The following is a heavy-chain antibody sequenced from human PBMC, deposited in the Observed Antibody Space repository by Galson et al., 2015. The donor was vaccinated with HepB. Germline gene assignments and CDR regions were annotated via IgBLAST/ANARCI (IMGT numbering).Heavy chain of an antibody. D-gene: IGHD3-10*01. V-gene: IGHV4-39*01. Sequence: ETLSLTCPVSGGSISSSSYYWGWIRQPPGKGLEWIGSIYYSGSTYCNPSPKSRVTISVDTSKNQFSLKLSSVTAADTAVYYCARLNYWGRMGFGELLPGAFDIWGQGTMVTVSS. J-gene: IGHJ3*02. CDR2: IYYSGST. CDR3: ARLNYWGRMGFGELLPGAFDI. CDR1: GGSISSSSYY.